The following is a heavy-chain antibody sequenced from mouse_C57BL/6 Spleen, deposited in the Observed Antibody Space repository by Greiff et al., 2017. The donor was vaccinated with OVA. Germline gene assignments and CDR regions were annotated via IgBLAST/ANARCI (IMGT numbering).Heavy chain of an antibody. CDR1: GFTFSDYG. CDR2: ISSGSSTI. D-gene: IGHD1-1*01. J-gene: IGHJ1*03. CDR3: ARPLITTGYWYFDG. Sequence: EVMLVESGGGLVKPGGSLKLSCAASGFTFSDYGMHWVRQAPEKGLEWVAYISSGSSTIYYADTVKGRFTISSDNAKNTLFLQMTSLRSEDTAMYYCARPLITTGYWYFDGWGTGTTVTVSS. V-gene: IGHV5-17*01.